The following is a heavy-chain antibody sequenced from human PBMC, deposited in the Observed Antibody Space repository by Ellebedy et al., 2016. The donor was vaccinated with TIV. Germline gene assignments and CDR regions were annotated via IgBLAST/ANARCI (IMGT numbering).Heavy chain of an antibody. CDR3: AAVRIQIWFPKWSDP. J-gene: IGHJ5*02. V-gene: IGHV1-24*01. CDR2: FHPEDGER. Sequence: ASVKVSCKVSGYTLNELSMHWVRQTPGKGLEWMGGFHPEDGERIYGQKFQGRITMTEDISTDTAYMELSSLTSEDTAVYYCAAVRIQIWFPKWSDPWGQGTLVTVSS. CDR1: GYTLNELS. D-gene: IGHD5-18*01.